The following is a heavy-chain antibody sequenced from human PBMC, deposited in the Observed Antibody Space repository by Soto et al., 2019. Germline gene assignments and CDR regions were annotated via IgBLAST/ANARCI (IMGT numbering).Heavy chain of an antibody. Sequence: PSETLSLTCTVSGGSITTGGYYWSWIRQLPGKGLEWIGHRYYSESTYYNPSLKSRVSISLDTSKNQFSLKLSFVTAADTAIYYCARQALRITRADHKCFDPWGQGTLVTVSS. J-gene: IGHJ5*02. CDR1: GGSITTGGYY. D-gene: IGHD3-16*01. CDR3: ARQALRITRADHKCFDP. CDR2: RYYSEST. V-gene: IGHV4-31*03.